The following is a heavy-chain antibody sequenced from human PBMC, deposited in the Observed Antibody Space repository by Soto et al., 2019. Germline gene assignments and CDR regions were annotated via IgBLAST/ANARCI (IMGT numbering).Heavy chain of an antibody. Sequence: GGSLRLSCAASGFTLTPYWMSWVRQAPGKGLEWVANIRQDGNEIYYVDSVKGRFTISRDNGKNSLYLQMNSLRAEDTAVYYCARNWREAYYGMDVWGQGTTVTVSS. CDR2: IRQDGNEI. V-gene: IGHV3-7*03. J-gene: IGHJ6*02. CDR1: GFTLTPYW. CDR3: ARNWREAYYGMDV.